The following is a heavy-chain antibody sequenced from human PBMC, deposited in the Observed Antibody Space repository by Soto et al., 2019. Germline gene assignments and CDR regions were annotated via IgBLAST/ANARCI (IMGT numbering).Heavy chain of an antibody. D-gene: IGHD6-6*01. CDR2: ISYDGSNK. Sequence: QVQLVESGGGVVQPGRSLRLSCAASGFTFSSYAMHWVRQAPGKGLEWVAVISYDGSNKYYADSVKGRFTISRDNSKNTLYLQMNSLRAEDTAVYYCARALPYSSSSLDYFDYWGQGTLVTVSS. CDR1: GFTFSSYA. V-gene: IGHV3-30-3*01. CDR3: ARALPYSSSSLDYFDY. J-gene: IGHJ4*02.